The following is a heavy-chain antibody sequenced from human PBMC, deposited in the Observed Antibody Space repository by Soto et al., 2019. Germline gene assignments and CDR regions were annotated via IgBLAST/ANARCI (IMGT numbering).Heavy chain of an antibody. CDR3: ARSTGTVTYGMDV. D-gene: IGHD1-1*01. J-gene: IGHJ6*02. CDR2: INPNSGGT. CDR1: GYTFTGYY. V-gene: IGHV1-2*04. Sequence: GASVKVSCKASGYTFTGYYMHWVRQAPGQGLEWMGWINPNSGGTNYAQKFQGWVTMTRDTSISTAYMELSTLRSDDTALYYCARSTGTVTYGMDVWGQGTTVTVSS.